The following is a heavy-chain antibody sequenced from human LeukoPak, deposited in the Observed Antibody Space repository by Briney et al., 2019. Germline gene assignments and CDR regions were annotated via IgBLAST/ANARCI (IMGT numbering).Heavy chain of an antibody. D-gene: IGHD3-22*01. CDR3: ARADYYDSSGYNDY. CDR1: GFTVSSNY. J-gene: IGHJ4*02. V-gene: IGHV3-53*01. CDR2: IYCGGYR. Sequence: GGTLRLSCAASGFTVSSNYMSWVRQAPGKGLEWVSVIYCGGYRFYAASVKGRFTVSRDNSKNTLYLQMTSLRAEDTAVYYCARADYYDSSGYNDYWGQGTLVTV.